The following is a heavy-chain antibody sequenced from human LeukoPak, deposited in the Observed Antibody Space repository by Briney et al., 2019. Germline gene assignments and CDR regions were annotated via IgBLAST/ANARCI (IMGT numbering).Heavy chain of an antibody. V-gene: IGHV4-61*02. CDR2: IYTSGST. J-gene: IGHJ5*02. CDR1: GGSISSSSYY. D-gene: IGHD2-15*01. Sequence: SETLSLTCTVSGGSISSSSYYWSWIRQPAGKGLEWIGRIYTSGSTNYNPSLKSRVTMSVDTSKNQFSLKLSSVTAADTAVYYCARCSGGRGTFDPWGQGTLVTVSS. CDR3: ARCSGGRGTFDP.